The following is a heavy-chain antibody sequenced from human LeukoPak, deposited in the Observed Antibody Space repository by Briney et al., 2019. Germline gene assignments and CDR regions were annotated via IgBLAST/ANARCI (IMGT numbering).Heavy chain of an antibody. Sequence: PGGSLRLSXAASGFTFSDYAITWVRQAPGKGLEWVSHISGNGGSTSYADSVRGRFTVSRDNSKNMLYLQMNSLRVDDTAVYYCAKLRPFTPIAVVPEYFDYWGQGTLVAVSS. D-gene: IGHD3-22*01. CDR3: AKLRPFTPIAVVPEYFDY. V-gene: IGHV3-23*01. J-gene: IGHJ4*02. CDR1: GFTFSDYA. CDR2: ISGNGGST.